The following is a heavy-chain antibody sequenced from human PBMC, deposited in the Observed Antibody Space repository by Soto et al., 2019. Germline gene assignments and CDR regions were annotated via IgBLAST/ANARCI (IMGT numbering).Heavy chain of an antibody. V-gene: IGHV1-18*04. CDR3: ARASYYDFGSGYWGYYYYGMDV. Sequence: ASVKVSCKASGYTFTSYGISWVRQAPGQGLEWMGWINAYNGNTNYAQKLQSRVTMTTDTSTSTAYMELRSLRSDDTAVYYCARASYYDFGSGYWGYYYYGMDVWGQGTTVTVSS. CDR1: GYTFTSYG. J-gene: IGHJ6*02. D-gene: IGHD3-3*01. CDR2: INAYNGNT.